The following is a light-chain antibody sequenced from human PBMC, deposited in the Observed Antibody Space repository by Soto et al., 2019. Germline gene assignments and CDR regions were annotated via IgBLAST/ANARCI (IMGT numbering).Light chain of an antibody. CDR2: KAT. CDR1: QSITTW. Sequence: DIEMTQSPSTLSASVGDRVTITCRASQSITTWLAWYQQKPGKAPKLLIYKATNVQTGVPSRFSGSGSGTEFSLTISSLQPEDFAIYYCQQYNDYQYTFGQGTELEIK. J-gene: IGKJ2*01. CDR3: QQYNDYQYT. V-gene: IGKV1-5*03.